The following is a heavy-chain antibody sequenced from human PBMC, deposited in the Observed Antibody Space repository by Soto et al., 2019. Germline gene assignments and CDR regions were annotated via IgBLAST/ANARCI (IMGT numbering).Heavy chain of an antibody. Sequence: GGSLRLSCAASGFTFSSYEMNWVRQAPGKGLEWVSYISSSGSTIYYADSVKGRFTISRDNAKNSLYLQMNNLRAEDTAVYYCARDLPLAWLHAFDIWGQGTMVTVSS. CDR2: ISSSGSTI. CDR1: GFTFSSYE. J-gene: IGHJ3*02. CDR3: ARDLPLAWLHAFDI. D-gene: IGHD5-18*01. V-gene: IGHV3-48*03.